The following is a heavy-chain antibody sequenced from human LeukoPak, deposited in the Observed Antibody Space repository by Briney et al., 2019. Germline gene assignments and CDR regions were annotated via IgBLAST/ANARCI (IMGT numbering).Heavy chain of an antibody. V-gene: IGHV4-59*01. CDR3: AGYSIGWPYHFDY. CDR1: GGSIRSYY. D-gene: IGHD6-19*01. J-gene: IGHJ4*02. Sequence: SETLSLTCTVCGGSIRSYYWSWIRQPPGKGLEWIGYIYYSGNTNYNPSLKSRVTISVDTSKNQFSLKLSSVTAADTAVYYCAGYSIGWPYHFDYWGQGILVTVSS. CDR2: IYYSGNT.